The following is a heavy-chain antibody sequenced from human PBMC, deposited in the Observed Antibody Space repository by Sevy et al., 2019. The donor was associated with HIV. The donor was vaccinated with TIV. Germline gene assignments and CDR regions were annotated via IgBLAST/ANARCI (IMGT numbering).Heavy chain of an antibody. CDR2: ISAYNGNT. V-gene: IGHV1-18*01. J-gene: IGHJ5*02. CDR1: GYTFTSYG. CDR3: ARVPRRYCTNGVCYTAFWFDP. Sequence: ASVKVSCKASGYTFTSYGISWVRQVPGQGLGWMGWISAYNGNTNYAQKLQGRVTMTTDTSTSTAYMELRSLRSDDTAVYYCARVPRRYCTNGVCYTAFWFDPWGQGTLVTVSS. D-gene: IGHD2-8*01.